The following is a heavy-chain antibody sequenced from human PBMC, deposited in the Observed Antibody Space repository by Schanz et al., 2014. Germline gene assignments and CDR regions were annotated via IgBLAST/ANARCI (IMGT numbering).Heavy chain of an antibody. CDR1: RGSIGSTNW. V-gene: IGHV4-4*02. J-gene: IGHJ4*02. CDR2: IYETGRT. Sequence: QVQLQESGPGLVKPSGTLSLTCTISRGSIGSTNWWSWLRQSPRKGLEWISDIYETGRTNYNPSLGGRVTVSVDTPTTQSPLRRTAVTAADTAVYYCARLEYTSGWQGFDYWGQGILVTVSP. CDR3: ARLEYTSGWQGFDY. D-gene: IGHD1-1*01.